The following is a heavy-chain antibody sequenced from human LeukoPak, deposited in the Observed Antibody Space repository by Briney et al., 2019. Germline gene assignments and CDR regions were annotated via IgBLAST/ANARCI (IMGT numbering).Heavy chain of an antibody. J-gene: IGHJ4*02. CDR1: EFPFSSYW. CDR3: ARSHQRVGIEDY. V-gene: IGHV3-48*04. D-gene: IGHD1-26*01. CDR2: ISSSSSTI. Sequence: GGSLRLSCAAFEFPFSSYWMTWVRQAPGKGLEWLSYISSSSSTIYYADSVRGRFTISRDNAKNSLYLQINSLRADDTAVYYCARSHQRVGIEDYWGQGTLVTVSS.